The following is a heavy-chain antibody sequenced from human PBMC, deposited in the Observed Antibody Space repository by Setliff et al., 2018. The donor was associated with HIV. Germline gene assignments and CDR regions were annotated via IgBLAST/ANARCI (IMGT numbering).Heavy chain of an antibody. CDR1: GFSINSGYY. V-gene: IGHV4-38-2*01. CDR2: IYQTGTT. J-gene: IGHJ4*02. CDR3: ARGSGRFCSGGRCSAFDY. Sequence: LSLTCAVSGFSINSGYYWGWIRQPPGKGLEWIGSIYQTGTTYYNPSLKSRVTISVDTSQNQFSLRLCSVTAADTAVYYCARGSGRFCSGGRCSAFDYWGQGTLVTVSS. D-gene: IGHD2-15*01.